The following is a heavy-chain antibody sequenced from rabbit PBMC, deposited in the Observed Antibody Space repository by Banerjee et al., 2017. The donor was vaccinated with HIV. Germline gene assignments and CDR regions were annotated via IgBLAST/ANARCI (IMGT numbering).Heavy chain of an antibody. Sequence: QEQVVESGGGLVKPEGSLTLTCTASGFSFSNNYVMCWVRQAPGKGLEWIGCINTSSGNIVYASWARGRFTISKTSSTTVTLQMTGLTAADTATYFCASHADRSWWFTRLDLWGQGTLVTVS. CDR1: GFSFSNNYV. CDR3: ASHADRSWWFTRLDL. J-gene: IGHJ3*01. D-gene: IGHD4-2*01. V-gene: IGHV1S45*01. CDR2: INTSSGNI.